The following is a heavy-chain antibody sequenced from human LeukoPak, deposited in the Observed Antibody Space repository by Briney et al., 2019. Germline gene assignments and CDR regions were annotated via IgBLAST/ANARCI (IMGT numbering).Heavy chain of an antibody. CDR2: ISGSGGST. J-gene: IGHJ4*02. V-gene: IGHV3-23*01. D-gene: IGHD1-1*01. Sequence: GGSLRLSCAASGFTFSSYAMSWVRQAPGRGLKWVSAISGSGGSTYYADSVKGRFTISRDNSKNTLYLQMNSLRAEDTAVYYCAKATGWPYYFEYWGQGTLVTVSS. CDR3: AKATGWPYYFEY. CDR1: GFTFSSYA.